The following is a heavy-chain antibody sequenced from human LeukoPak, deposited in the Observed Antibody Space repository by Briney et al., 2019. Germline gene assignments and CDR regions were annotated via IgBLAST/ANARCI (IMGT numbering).Heavy chain of an antibody. CDR3: ARVPLTQWLDPSPYGMDV. CDR1: GGSISSYY. D-gene: IGHD5-12*01. CDR2: IYYSGGT. J-gene: IGHJ6*02. V-gene: IGHV4-59*01. Sequence: PSETLSLTCTVSGGSISSYYWSWIRQPPGKGLEWIGYIYYSGGTNYNPSLKSRVTISVDTSKNQFSLKLSSVTAADTAVYYCARVPLTQWLDPSPYGMDVWGQGTTVTVSS.